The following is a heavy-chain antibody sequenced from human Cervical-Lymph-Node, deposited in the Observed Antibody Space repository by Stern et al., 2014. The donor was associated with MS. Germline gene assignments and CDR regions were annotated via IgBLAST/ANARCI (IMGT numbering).Heavy chain of an antibody. CDR3: ARESIPGAGGTFDN. Sequence: QVQLVQSGAEVKKPGSSVKVSCNVSGGTFSSYTLNWVRQAPGQGLEWMGGIIPILATTNHPQRFQGKATITADGSTSTTYLEVSSLTSEDTAVYYCARESIPGAGGTFDNWGQGTLVIVSS. CDR1: GGTFSSYT. V-gene: IGHV1-69*01. CDR2: IIPILATT. J-gene: IGHJ4*02. D-gene: IGHD1-26*01.